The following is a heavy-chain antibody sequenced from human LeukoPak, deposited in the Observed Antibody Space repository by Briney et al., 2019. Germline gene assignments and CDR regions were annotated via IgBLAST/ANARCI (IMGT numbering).Heavy chain of an antibody. CDR2: ISYIGST. CDR3: ARDLVTVTKGFDI. CDR1: GDSFSSHY. D-gene: IGHD4-17*01. Sequence: PSETPSLTCVVSGDSFSSHYWTWIRQSPGKGLEWIGYISYIGSTNYNPSLKSRVTISIDTSKKQFSLKLRPVTAADTAVYYCARDLVTVTKGFDIWGQGTMVSVSS. V-gene: IGHV4-59*11. J-gene: IGHJ3*02.